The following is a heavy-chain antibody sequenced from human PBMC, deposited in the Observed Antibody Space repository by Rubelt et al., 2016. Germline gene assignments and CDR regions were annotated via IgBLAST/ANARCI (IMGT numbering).Heavy chain of an antibody. CDR3: AKSARPSSWHGWNY. V-gene: IGHV3-33*06. CDR1: GFTYSNYG. J-gene: IGHJ4*02. Sequence: GRSLRLYCAESGFTYSNYGMHWVRQAPGKGLEWVAINWYDGGNKYYEESVKGGFNISRNNSRNMLNLQMKNLRADKTAVYYCAKSARPSSWHGWNYWGQGTLVTVSS. D-gene: IGHD6-13*01. CDR2: NWYDGGNK.